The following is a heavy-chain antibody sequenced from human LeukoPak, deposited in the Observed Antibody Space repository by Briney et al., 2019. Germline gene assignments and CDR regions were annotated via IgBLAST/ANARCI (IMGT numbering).Heavy chain of an antibody. V-gene: IGHV3-11*04. CDR3: ARLSTAVADSDY. CDR1: GFTFSDYY. D-gene: IGHD6-19*01. CDR2: ISSSGSTI. J-gene: IGHJ4*02. Sequence: PGGSLRLSCAASGFTFSDYYMSWIRQAPGKGLEWDSYISSSGSTIYYADSVKGRFTISRDNTKNSLSLQMNSLRAEDTAVYYCARLSTAVADSDYWGQGTLVTVSS.